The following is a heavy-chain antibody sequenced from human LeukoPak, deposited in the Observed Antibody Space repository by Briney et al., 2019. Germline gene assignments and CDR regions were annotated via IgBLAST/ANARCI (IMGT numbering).Heavy chain of an antibody. V-gene: IGHV3-53*01. Sequence: GGSLRLSCAASGFTVSSNYMSWVRQAPGKGLEWVSALYGGGTTYYADSVKGRFTISRDKSKNTLFLQMNSLRAEDTAVYYCARGPRPYYFDYWGQGTLVTVSS. CDR1: GFTVSSNY. J-gene: IGHJ4*02. CDR2: LYGGGTT. CDR3: ARGPRPYYFDY.